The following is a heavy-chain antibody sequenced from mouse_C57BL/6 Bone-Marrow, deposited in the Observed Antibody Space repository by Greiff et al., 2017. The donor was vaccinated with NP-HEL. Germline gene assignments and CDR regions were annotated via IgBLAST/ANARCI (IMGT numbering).Heavy chain of an antibody. D-gene: IGHD1-1*01. Sequence: EVKLVESGGGLVQPGGSLSLSCAASGFTFTDYYMSWVRQPPGKALEWLGFIRNKANGYTTEYSASVKGRFTISRDNSQSILYLQMNALGAEDSATYYCASHYYGSSPFAYWGQGTLVTVSA. V-gene: IGHV7-3*01. CDR3: ASHYYGSSPFAY. CDR2: IRNKANGYTT. J-gene: IGHJ3*01. CDR1: GFTFTDYY.